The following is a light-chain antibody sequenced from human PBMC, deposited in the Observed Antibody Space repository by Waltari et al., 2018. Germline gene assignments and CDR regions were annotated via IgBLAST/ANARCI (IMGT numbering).Light chain of an antibody. Sequence: DIVMTQAPLSLPVTPGEPASNPSRSRQSLLHSNGYNYLDWYLQKPGQSPQLLIYLGSNRASGVPDRFSGSGSGTDFTLKISRVEAEDVGVYYCMQALQTPFTFGPGTKVDIK. CDR3: MQALQTPFT. CDR1: QSLLHSNGYNY. J-gene: IGKJ3*01. CDR2: LGS. V-gene: IGKV2-28*01.